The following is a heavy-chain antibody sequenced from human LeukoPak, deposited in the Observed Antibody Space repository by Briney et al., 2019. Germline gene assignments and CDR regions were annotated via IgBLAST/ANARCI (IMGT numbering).Heavy chain of an antibody. CDR1: GFTLSDYE. CDR3: ARWDSSSWTTWHY. Sequence: GGSLRLSCAASGFTLSDYEINWVRQAPGKGLEWVSSISSSSSYMYYADSVKGRFTISRDNAKNSLYLQMNSLRAEDTAVYYCARWDSSSWTTWHYWGQGTLVTVSS. CDR2: ISSSSSYM. D-gene: IGHD6-13*01. J-gene: IGHJ4*02. V-gene: IGHV3-21*01.